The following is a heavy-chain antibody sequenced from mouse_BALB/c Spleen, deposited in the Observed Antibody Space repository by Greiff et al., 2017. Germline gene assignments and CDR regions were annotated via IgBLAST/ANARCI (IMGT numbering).Heavy chain of an antibody. CDR3: ARREVRHYYAMDY. Sequence: EVMLVESGGGLVQPGGSLKLSCAASGFTFSSYTMSWVRQTPEKRLEWVAYISNGGGSTYYPDTVKGRFTISRDNAKNTLYLQMSSLKSEDTAMYYCARREVRHYYAMDYWGQGTSVTVSS. V-gene: IGHV5-12-2*01. CDR2: ISNGGGST. D-gene: IGHD2-14*01. CDR1: GFTFSSYT. J-gene: IGHJ4*01.